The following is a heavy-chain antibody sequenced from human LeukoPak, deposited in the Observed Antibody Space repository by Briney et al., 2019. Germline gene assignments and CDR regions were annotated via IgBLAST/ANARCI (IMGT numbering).Heavy chain of an antibody. J-gene: IGHJ4*02. V-gene: IGHV3-11*04. D-gene: IGHD3-3*01. CDR3: AGEPITIFGVVANYFDY. CDR1: GFTFSNYE. Sequence: GGSLRLSCAASGFTFSNYEMNWIRQAPGKGLEWVSYISSSGSTIYYADSVKGRFTISRDNAKNSLYLQMNSLRAEDTAVYYCAGEPITIFGVVANYFDYWGQGTLVTVSS. CDR2: ISSSGSTI.